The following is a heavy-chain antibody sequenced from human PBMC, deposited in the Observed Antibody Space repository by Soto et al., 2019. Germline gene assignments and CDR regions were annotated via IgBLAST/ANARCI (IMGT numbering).Heavy chain of an antibody. CDR1: GFTFSSYG. Sequence: GGSLRLSCAASGFTFSSYGMTWVRQGPGKGLEWVATISASGGNIEYTESLKGRFTISRDNSKNTVYLQLNGLTADDSAIYYCAKVAGGLGYFDLWGRGTLVTVSS. J-gene: IGHJ2*01. CDR2: ISASGGNI. V-gene: IGHV3-23*01. CDR3: AKVAGGLGYFDL. D-gene: IGHD3-16*01.